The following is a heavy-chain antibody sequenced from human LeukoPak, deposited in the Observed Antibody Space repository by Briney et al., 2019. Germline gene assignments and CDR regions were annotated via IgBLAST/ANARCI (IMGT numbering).Heavy chain of an antibody. CDR1: GFTFSSCW. CDR3: ARTFPNDRSRY. D-gene: IGHD3-22*01. V-gene: IGHV3-7*01. CDR2: IKQDGSEK. J-gene: IGHJ4*02. Sequence: SGGSLRLSCAASGFTFSSCWMSWVRQAPGKGLEWVANIKQDGSEKYYVDSVKGRFTISRDNAKNSLYLQMNSLRAEDTAVYYCARTFPNDRSRYWGQGTLVTVSS.